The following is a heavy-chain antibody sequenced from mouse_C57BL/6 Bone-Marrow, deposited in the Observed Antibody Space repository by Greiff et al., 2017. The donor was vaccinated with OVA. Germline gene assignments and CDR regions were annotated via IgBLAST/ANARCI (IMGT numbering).Heavy chain of an antibody. CDR2: GQGLDWNG. Sequence: VQLQQSGPELARPWASVKISCQAFYTFSRRVHFAIRDTNYWMQWVKQRPGQGLDWNGAIYPGYGGNNYNQKFKSKATVTAYKSSSTAYKQLCSLTSDDSAVYYCADYYSSSLSPFAYWGQGTLVTVSA. CDR1: YTFSRRVH. D-gene: IGHD1-1*01. V-gene: IGHV1-87*01. CDR3: SDDSAVYYCADYYSSSLSPFAY. J-gene: IGHJ3*01.